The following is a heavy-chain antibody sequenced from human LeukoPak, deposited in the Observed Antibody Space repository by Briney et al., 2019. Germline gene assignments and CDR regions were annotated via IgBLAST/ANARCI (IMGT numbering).Heavy chain of an antibody. V-gene: IGHV3-64*01. D-gene: IGHD3-3*01. CDR3: ARVGYYSGYYGMDV. CDR2: ISSNGGST. J-gene: IGHJ6*02. Sequence: GGSLRLSCAASGFTFSSYAMHCVRQAPGKGLEYVSAISSNGGSTYSANSVKGRFIISRDNSKSTLYLQMGSLRAEDMAVYYCARVGYYSGYYGMDVWGQGTTVTVSS. CDR1: GFTFSSYA.